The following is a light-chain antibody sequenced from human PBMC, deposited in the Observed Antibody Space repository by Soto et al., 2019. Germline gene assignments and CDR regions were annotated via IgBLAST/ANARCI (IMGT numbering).Light chain of an antibody. Sequence: QSVLTQPPSASGTPGQRVTFSCSGSSSNIGINTVNWYRQLPGTAPQLLISDNHRRPSGVPDRFSGSKSGTSATLGITGFQTGDEADYYCGSWDSSLSAYVFGTGTKVTVL. V-gene: IGLV1-44*01. J-gene: IGLJ1*01. CDR1: SSNIGINT. CDR2: DNH. CDR3: GSWDSSLSAYV.